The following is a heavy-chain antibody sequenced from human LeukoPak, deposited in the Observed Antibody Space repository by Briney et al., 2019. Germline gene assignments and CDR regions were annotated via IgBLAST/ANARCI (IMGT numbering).Heavy chain of an antibody. Sequence: TGGSLRLSCAASRFTFSNYAMSLVRQAPGKGLEWVSSVSGSDDSTYYADSVKGRFTISRDTSKNTLYLQMNSLGAEDTAVYYCAKHLYSVYFYAMDVWGQGTTVTVSS. CDR3: AKHLYSVYFYAMDV. J-gene: IGHJ6*02. CDR1: RFTFSNYA. V-gene: IGHV3-23*01. CDR2: VSGSDDST. D-gene: IGHD2-8*01.